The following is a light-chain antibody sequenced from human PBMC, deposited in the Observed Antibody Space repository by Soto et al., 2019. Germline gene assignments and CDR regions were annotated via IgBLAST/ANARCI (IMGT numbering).Light chain of an antibody. CDR3: CSYAGSYTDV. CDR2: EGN. V-gene: IGLV2-14*02. J-gene: IGLJ1*01. CDR1: SNDVGSYDL. Sequence: QSVLAQPASVSGSPGQSITISCTGTSNDVGSYDLVSWYQQHPGKAPKLIVYEGNKRPSGVSDRFSDSKSGNTASLTISGLQAEDEADYYCCSYAGSYTDVFGTGTKVTVL.